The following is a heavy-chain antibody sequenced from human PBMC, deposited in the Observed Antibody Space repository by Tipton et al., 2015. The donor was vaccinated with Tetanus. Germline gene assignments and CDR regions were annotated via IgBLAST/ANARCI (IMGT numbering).Heavy chain of an antibody. CDR2: ISSTTSYI. J-gene: IGHJ5*01. Sequence: GSLRLSCSVSGFLFSSYTMNWVRQAPGRGLEWVSSISSTTSYIYYSDSVKGRFTISRDNAKNSLYLQMSTLRDDDTGVYYCARRGEARANWFDSWGQGTLVTVSS. CDR1: GFLFSSYT. V-gene: IGHV3-21*03. CDR3: ARRGEARANWFDS.